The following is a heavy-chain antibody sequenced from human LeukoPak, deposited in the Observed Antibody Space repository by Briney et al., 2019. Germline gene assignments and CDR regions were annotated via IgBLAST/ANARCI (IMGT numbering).Heavy chain of an antibody. CDR3: ARGYCSSTSCSMEDYFDY. J-gene: IGHJ4*02. CDR2: IYTSGST. D-gene: IGHD2-2*01. Sequence: PSETLSLTCTVSGGSISSYYWSWIRQPAGKGLEWIGRIYTSGSTNYNPSLKSRVTMSVDTSKNQFSLKLSSVTAADTAVYYCARGYCSSTSCSMEDYFDYWGQGTLVTVSS. V-gene: IGHV4-4*07. CDR1: GGSISSYY.